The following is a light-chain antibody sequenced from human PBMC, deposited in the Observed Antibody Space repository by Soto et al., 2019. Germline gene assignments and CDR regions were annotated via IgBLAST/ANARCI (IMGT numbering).Light chain of an antibody. CDR2: GAS. V-gene: IGKV3-20*01. CDR3: QQYGSSLVYT. CDR1: QSLTKRY. Sequence: IVLTQSPGTLSLSPGERATLSCRASQSLTKRYLAWYQQKSGQAPRLLIYGASNRATGIPDRFSGSGSGTDFTLIISRLEPEDFAVYYCQQYGSSLVYTFGQGTKLEIK. J-gene: IGKJ2*01.